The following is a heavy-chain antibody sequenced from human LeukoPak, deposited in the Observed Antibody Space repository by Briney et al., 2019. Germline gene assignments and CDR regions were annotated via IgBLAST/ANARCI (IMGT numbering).Heavy chain of an antibody. CDR2: IYYSVST. D-gene: IGHD3-9*01. V-gene: IGHV4-59*01. CDR3: ARGQDYDILTGLEL. J-gene: IGHJ4*02. Sequence: PSETLSLTCTVSGGSISSYDGSWIRQPPGKGLEWSGYIYYSVSTNYNPSFKSRVTISVDTPKKQFSLKLSSVTDADTAVYYCARGQDYDILTGLELWGQGTLVTVSS. CDR1: GGSISSYD.